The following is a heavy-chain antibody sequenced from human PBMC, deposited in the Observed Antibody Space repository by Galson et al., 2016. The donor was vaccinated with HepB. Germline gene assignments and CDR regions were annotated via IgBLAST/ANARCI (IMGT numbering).Heavy chain of an antibody. CDR1: GDSVSSNSAA. D-gene: IGHD2-2*02. V-gene: IGHV6-1*01. CDR3: ARESEGYCSSTSCYTDNYYYGMDV. Sequence: CAISGDSVSSNSAAWNWIRQSPSRGLEWLGRTYYRSKWYNDYAVTVKSRITINPAPSKNQFSLQLNSLTPEDTAWYYCARESEGYCSSTSCYTDNYYYGMDVWGQGTTVTVSS. CDR2: TYYRSKWYN. J-gene: IGHJ6*02.